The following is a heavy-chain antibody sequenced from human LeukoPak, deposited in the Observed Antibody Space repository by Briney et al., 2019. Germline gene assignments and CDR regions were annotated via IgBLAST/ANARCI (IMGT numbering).Heavy chain of an antibody. V-gene: IGHV3-23*01. Sequence: GGSLRLSCAASGFTFNNYAMSWVRQAPGKGLEWVSAISAGSDRIYYADSVKGRFTISRDNSKNTLYLQMNSLRAEDTAVYYCAKQGYTTSWLYFDYWGQGTLVTVS. J-gene: IGHJ4*02. CDR3: AKQGYTTSWLYFDY. CDR1: GFTFNNYA. CDR2: ISAGSDRI. D-gene: IGHD6-13*01.